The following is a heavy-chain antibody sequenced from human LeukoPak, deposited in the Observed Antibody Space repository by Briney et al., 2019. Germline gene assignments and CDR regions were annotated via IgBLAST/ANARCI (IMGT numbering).Heavy chain of an antibody. D-gene: IGHD4-11*01. Sequence: GGSLRLSCAASGFIFSHHGMHWVRQAPGKGLDWVAVIWSDATNRFYAESVKGRFTISRDNSQNTVFLQMNSLRVKDTAIYYCARDAQRGFDYSNSLKNWGHGTLVTVSS. CDR3: ARDAQRGFDYSNSLKN. J-gene: IGHJ4*01. CDR2: IWSDATNR. V-gene: IGHV3-33*01. CDR1: GFIFSHHG.